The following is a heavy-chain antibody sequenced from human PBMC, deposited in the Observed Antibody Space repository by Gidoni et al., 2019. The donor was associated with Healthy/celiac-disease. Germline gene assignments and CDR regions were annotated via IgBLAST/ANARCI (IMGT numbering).Heavy chain of an antibody. Sequence: QVQLQESGQGLVKPSETLSLTCTVSGGSISSYYWSWIRQPAGKGLEWIGRIYTSGSTNYNPSLKSRVTMSVDTSKNQCSLKLSSVTAADTAVYYCARDQGEVSSWLFDYWGQGTLVTVSS. D-gene: IGHD6-13*01. CDR2: IYTSGST. J-gene: IGHJ4*02. CDR3: ARDQGEVSSWLFDY. V-gene: IGHV4-4*07. CDR1: GGSISSYY.